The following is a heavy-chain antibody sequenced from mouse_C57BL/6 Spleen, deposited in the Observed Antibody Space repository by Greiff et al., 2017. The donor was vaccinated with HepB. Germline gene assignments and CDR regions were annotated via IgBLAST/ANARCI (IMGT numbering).Heavy chain of an antibody. J-gene: IGHJ1*03. Sequence: VQLQQSGPELVKPGASVKISCKASGYTFTDYYMNWVKQSHGKSLEWIGDINPNNGGTSYNQKFKGKATLTVDKSSSTAYMELRSLTSEDSAVYYCARGLFGGSRPWYFDVWGTGTTVTVSS. CDR3: ARGLFGGSRPWYFDV. D-gene: IGHD1-1*01. CDR2: INPNNGGT. V-gene: IGHV1-26*01. CDR1: GYTFTDYY.